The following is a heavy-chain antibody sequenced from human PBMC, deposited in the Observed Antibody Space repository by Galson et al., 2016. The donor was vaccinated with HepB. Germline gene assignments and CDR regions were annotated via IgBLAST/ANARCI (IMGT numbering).Heavy chain of an antibody. V-gene: IGHV4-34*01. Sequence: ETLSLTCDVYGGSFSDYFWSWIRQPPGEGLEWIGEINHSGTTSYNPSLKGRLTISVDTSKNQVSLKLSSVTAADTAIYYCARVNVKILTGYYVAYTYYGMDVWGQGTTVTVSS. CDR2: INHSGTT. CDR1: GGSFSDYF. J-gene: IGHJ6*02. CDR3: ARVNVKILTGYYVAYTYYGMDV. D-gene: IGHD3-9*01.